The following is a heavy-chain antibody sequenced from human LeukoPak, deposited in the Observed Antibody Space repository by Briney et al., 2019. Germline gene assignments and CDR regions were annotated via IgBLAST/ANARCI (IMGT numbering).Heavy chain of an antibody. CDR3: ARDLGDYYDSSGYYNDY. CDR1: GFSFSTYA. Sequence: PGGSLRLSCAASGFSFSTYAMSWVRQAPGKGLEWVSAISGSGGSTYYADSVKGRFTISRDNSKNTLYLQMNSLRAEDTAVYYCARDLGDYYDSSGYYNDYWGQGTLVTVSS. V-gene: IGHV3-23*01. CDR2: ISGSGGST. J-gene: IGHJ4*02. D-gene: IGHD3-22*01.